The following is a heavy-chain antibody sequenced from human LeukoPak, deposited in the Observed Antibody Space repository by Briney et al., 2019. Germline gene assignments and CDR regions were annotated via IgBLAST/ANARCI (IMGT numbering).Heavy chain of an antibody. V-gene: IGHV3-23*01. CDR3: AKDPAVAGLGPTLFDY. CDR2: ISGSGGST. D-gene: IGHD6-19*01. Sequence: GGSLRLSCAASGFTFSSYAMSWVRQAPGKGLEWVSAISGSGGSTYYADSVKGRFTISRDNSKNTLYLQMNSLRAEDTAVYYCAKDPAVAGLGPTLFDYWGQGTLVTVSS. J-gene: IGHJ4*02. CDR1: GFTFSSYA.